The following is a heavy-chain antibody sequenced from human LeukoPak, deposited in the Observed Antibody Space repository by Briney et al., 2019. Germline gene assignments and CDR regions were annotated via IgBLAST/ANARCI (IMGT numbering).Heavy chain of an antibody. CDR1: GGSISSFY. V-gene: IGHV4-59*08. D-gene: IGHD3-16*01. CDR2: IYHSGST. CDR3: ARHLTGYYYYYMDV. Sequence: PSETLSLTCTVSGGSISSFYWSWIRQPPGKGPEWIGYIYHSGSTNYNPSLKSRVTISVDTSKNQFSLKVSSVTAADTAVYYCARHLTGYYYYYMDVWGKGTTVTVSS. J-gene: IGHJ6*03.